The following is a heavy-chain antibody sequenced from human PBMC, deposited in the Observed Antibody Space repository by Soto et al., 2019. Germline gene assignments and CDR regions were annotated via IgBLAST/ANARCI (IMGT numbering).Heavy chain of an antibody. Sequence: PSETLSLTCSVSGVPVSSTSYYWVWIRQPPGKGLEWIGSFYSSGTTYNNPSLRSRVTMSIDTSKNQFSLKLSSVTAADTAVYYCARRIEWTKLDYRGQGTPVTVSS. CDR2: FYSSGTT. CDR3: ARRIEWTKLDY. V-gene: IGHV4-39*01. D-gene: IGHD3-3*01. J-gene: IGHJ4*02. CDR1: GVPVSSTSYY.